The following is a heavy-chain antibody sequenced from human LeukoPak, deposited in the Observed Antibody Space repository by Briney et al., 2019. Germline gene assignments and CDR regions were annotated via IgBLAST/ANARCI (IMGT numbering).Heavy chain of an antibody. CDR3: AKGDTATPD. J-gene: IGHJ4*02. V-gene: IGHV3-23*01. CDR2: ISGSAGST. CDR1: GFTFSSSA. Sequence: PGGSLRLSCTASGFTFSSSAMSWVRQAPGKGLEWVSDISGSAGSTYYADSVKGRFTISRDNSKNTLFLQMDSLRAEDTAVYYCAKGDTATPDWGQGTLVTVSS. D-gene: IGHD5-18*01.